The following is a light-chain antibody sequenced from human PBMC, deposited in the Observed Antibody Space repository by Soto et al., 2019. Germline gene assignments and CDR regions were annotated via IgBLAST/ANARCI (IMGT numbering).Light chain of an antibody. CDR3: LQDYNYPWT. J-gene: IGKJ1*01. V-gene: IGKV1-6*01. CDR2: AAR. Sequence: AIQMTQSPSSLSASVGDRVTITCRASQGIRNDLGWYQQKPGKAPKLLIYAARTLQSGVPSRFSGSGFGTDFTLTISSLQSDDSATYYCLQDYNYPWTFGQGTKVEIK. CDR1: QGIRND.